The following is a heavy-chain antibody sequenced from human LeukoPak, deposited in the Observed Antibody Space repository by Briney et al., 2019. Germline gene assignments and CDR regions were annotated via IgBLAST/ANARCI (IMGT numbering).Heavy chain of an antibody. CDR3: ARDSIYYGSGSFRY. CDR2: ISSSSSTI. Sequence: GGSLRLSCAASGFTFSSYSMNWVRQAPGKGLEWVSYISSSSSTIYYADSVKGPFTISRDNAKNSLYLQMNSLRAEDTAVYYCARDSIYYGSGSFRYWGQGTLVTVSS. D-gene: IGHD3-10*01. CDR1: GFTFSSYS. V-gene: IGHV3-48*01. J-gene: IGHJ4*02.